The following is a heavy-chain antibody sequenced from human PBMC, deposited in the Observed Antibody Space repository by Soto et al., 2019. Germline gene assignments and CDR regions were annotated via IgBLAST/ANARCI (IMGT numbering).Heavy chain of an antibody. CDR1: CASIIGFY. D-gene: IGHD1-1*01. V-gene: IGHV4-4*07. CDR2: IYATGTT. Sequence: SETLSLTCTFSCASIIGFYWSWIRKSAGKGLEWIGRIYATGTTNYNPSLKSRVMMSVDTSKKQFSLKLRSVTAADTAVYYCVRDGTKTLRDWFDPWGQGISVTVSS. CDR3: VRDGTKTLRDWFDP. J-gene: IGHJ5*02.